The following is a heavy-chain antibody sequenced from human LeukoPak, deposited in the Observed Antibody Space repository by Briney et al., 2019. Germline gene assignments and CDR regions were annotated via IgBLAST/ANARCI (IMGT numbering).Heavy chain of an antibody. J-gene: IGHJ5*02. Sequence: PSETLSLTCTVYGGSFSGYYWSWIRQPPGKGLEWIGEINHSGSTNYNPSLKSRVTISVDTSKNQFSLKLSSVTAADTAVYYCARYYYGSGSSPGLDPWGQGTLVTVSS. CDR1: GGSFSGYY. V-gene: IGHV4-34*01. CDR3: ARYYYGSGSSPGLDP. D-gene: IGHD3-10*01. CDR2: INHSGST.